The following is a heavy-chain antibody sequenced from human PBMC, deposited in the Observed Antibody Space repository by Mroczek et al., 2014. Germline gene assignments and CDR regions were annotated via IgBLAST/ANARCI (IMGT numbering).Heavy chain of an antibody. V-gene: IGHV1-8*01. Sequence: QVQLVQSGAEVKKPGASVKVSCKASGYTFTSYDINWVRQATGQGLEWMGWMNPNSGNTGYAQKFQGRVTMTRNTSISTAYMELSSLRSEDTAVYYCARMEGTAMVSGGDWFDPWGQGTLVTVSS. J-gene: IGHJ5*02. D-gene: IGHD5-18*01. CDR1: GYTFTSYD. CDR3: ARMEGTAMVSGGDWFDP. CDR2: MNPNSGNT.